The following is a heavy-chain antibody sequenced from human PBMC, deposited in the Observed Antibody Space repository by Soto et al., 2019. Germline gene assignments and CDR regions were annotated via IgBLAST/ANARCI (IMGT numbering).Heavy chain of an antibody. D-gene: IGHD6-19*01. CDR2: ISGSGGST. J-gene: IGHJ3*02. CDR1: GLKCGGHA. V-gene: IGHV3-23*01. Sequence: GGPIRVWCGVVGLKCGGHAMSWVRQAQGKGLEWVSAISGSGGSTYYADSVKGRFTISRDNSKNTLYLQMNSLRAEDTAVYYCAKDLSSGWYYHAFDIWGQGTMVTVS. CDR3: AKDLSSGWYYHAFDI.